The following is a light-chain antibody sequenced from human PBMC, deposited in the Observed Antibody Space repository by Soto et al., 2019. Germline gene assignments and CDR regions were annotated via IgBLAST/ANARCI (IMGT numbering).Light chain of an antibody. CDR3: QSYDSSLRGV. CDR1: SSNIGAGYD. V-gene: IGLV1-40*01. J-gene: IGLJ2*01. CDR2: GNS. Sequence: QSVLTQPPSVSGAPGQRVTITCTGSSSNIGAGYDVHWYQQLPGTAPKLLIYGNSNRPSGVPDRFSGSKSGTSASLAITGLSAEDEADYYCQSYDSSLRGVFGGGTKLTVL.